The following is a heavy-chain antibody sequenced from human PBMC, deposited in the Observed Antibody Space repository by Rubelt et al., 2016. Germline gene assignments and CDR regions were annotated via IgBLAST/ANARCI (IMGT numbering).Heavy chain of an antibody. V-gene: IGHV1-24*01. Sequence: QVQLVQSGAEVKKPGASVKVSCKVSGYTLTELSMHWVRQAPGKGLEWMVGFDPEDGETIFEQKFQGRGTRTEDPSTATAYMGLSSLRSEDTAVYYCATDKREQLVLVYWGQGTLVTVSS. CDR1: GYTLTELS. J-gene: IGHJ4*02. CDR2: FDPEDGET. D-gene: IGHD6-6*01. CDR3: ATDKREQLVLVY.